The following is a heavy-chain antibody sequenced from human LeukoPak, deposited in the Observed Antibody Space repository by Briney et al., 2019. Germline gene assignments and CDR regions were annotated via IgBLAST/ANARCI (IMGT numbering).Heavy chain of an antibody. J-gene: IGHJ6*03. CDR2: MYTLGNT. Sequence: GGSLRLSCAASGFTVSTNCMTWIRQAPGKGLEWVSVMYTLGNTNYADSVRGRFTISRDNSKNTLYLQMNSLRAEDTAVYYCARYGGSYPYYMDVWGKGTTVTISS. D-gene: IGHD1-26*01. V-gene: IGHV3-66*01. CDR3: ARYGGSYPYYMDV. CDR1: GFTVSTNC.